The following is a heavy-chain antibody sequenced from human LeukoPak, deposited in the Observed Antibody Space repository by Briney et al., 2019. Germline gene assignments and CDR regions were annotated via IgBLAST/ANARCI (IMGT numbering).Heavy chain of an antibody. CDR1: GFTVSSNY. J-gene: IGHJ4*02. CDR3: ARDNGGATPFDY. V-gene: IGHV3-53*01. D-gene: IGHD1-26*01. CDR2: IYSGGST. Sequence: QTGGSLRLSCAASGFTVSSNYMSWVRQAPGKGLEWVSVIYSGGSTYYADSVKGRFTISRDNSKNTLYLQMNSLRAEDTAVYYCARDNGGATPFDYWGQGTLVTVSS.